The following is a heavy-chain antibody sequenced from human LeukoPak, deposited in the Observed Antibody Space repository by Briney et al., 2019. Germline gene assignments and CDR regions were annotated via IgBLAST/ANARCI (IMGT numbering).Heavy chain of an antibody. D-gene: IGHD4-23*01. Sequence: SVKVSCKASGGTFSSYAISWGRQAPGQGLEWMGGIIPIFGTTNYAQKFQGRVTITADKSTSTAYMELSSVRSEDTAVYYCARNSMRTIGSFDIWGQGTMVTVSS. CDR1: GGTFSSYA. CDR3: ARNSMRTIGSFDI. J-gene: IGHJ3*02. CDR2: IIPIFGTT. V-gene: IGHV1-69*06.